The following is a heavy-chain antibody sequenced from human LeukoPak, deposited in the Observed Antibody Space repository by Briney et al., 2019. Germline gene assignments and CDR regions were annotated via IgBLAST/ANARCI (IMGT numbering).Heavy chain of an antibody. CDR2: IIPIFGTA. Sequence: SVKVSCKASGGTFSSYAISWVRQAPGQGLEWVGGIIPIFGTANYAQKFRGRVTITADKSTSTAYMELSSLRSEDTAVYYCATALILGYCSSTRCKEVADAFDIWGQGTMVTVSS. D-gene: IGHD2-2*01. CDR1: GGTFSSYA. J-gene: IGHJ3*02. V-gene: IGHV1-69*06. CDR3: ATALILGYCSSTRCKEVADAFDI.